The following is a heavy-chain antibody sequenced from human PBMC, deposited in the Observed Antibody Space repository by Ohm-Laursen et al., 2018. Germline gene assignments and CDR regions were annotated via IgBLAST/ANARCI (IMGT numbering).Heavy chain of an antibody. J-gene: IGHJ4*02. CDR1: GYTFTSYD. Sequence: AASVKVSCKTSGYTFTSYDINWVRQATGQGLEWMGWMNPNSGNTGYAQKFQGRVTMTRNTSISTAYMELSSLRSEDTAVYYCARGRGNNRARFFLGYWGQGTLVTVSS. D-gene: IGHD1-14*01. CDR2: MNPNSGNT. CDR3: ARGRGNNRARFFLGY. V-gene: IGHV1-8*01.